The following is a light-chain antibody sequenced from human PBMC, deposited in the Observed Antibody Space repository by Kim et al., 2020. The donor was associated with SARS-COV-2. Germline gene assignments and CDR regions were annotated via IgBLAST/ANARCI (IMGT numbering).Light chain of an antibody. J-gene: IGKJ5*01. CDR1: QGINTY. CDR3: QQLNTYPRIT. Sequence: AVGARVTITCRASQGINTYLAWYQQKPGKAPKLLIYAASTLQSGVPSRFSGSGSGTEFTLTISSLQPEDIATYYCQQLNTYPRITFGQGTRLEIK. V-gene: IGKV1-9*01. CDR2: AAS.